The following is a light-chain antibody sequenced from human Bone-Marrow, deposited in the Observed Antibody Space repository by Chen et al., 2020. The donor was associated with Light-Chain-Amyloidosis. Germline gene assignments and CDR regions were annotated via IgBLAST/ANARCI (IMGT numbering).Light chain of an antibody. Sequence: QSVLTQPPSASGTPAQRVTTSCSGRSSNSGSNYVYWYQQLPGTAPKLLIYRNNQRPSGVPDRFSGSKSGTSASLAISGLRSEDEADYYCAAWDDSLSGHWVFGGGTKLTVL. CDR2: RNN. CDR1: SSNSGSNY. V-gene: IGLV1-47*01. J-gene: IGLJ3*02. CDR3: AAWDDSLSGHWV.